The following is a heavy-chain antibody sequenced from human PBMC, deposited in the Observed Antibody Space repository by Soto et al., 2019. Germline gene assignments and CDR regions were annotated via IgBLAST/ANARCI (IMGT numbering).Heavy chain of an antibody. D-gene: IGHD3-10*01. Sequence: GSGPTLVNPTQTLTLTCTFSGFSLSTSGMCVSWIRQPPGKALEWLALIDWDDDKYYSTSLKTRLTISKDTSKNQVVLTMTNMDPVDTATYYCARSTMVRGVIITRPFDYWGQGTLVTVSS. V-gene: IGHV2-70*01. J-gene: IGHJ4*02. CDR2: IDWDDDK. CDR1: GFSLSTSGMC. CDR3: ARSTMVRGVIITRPFDY.